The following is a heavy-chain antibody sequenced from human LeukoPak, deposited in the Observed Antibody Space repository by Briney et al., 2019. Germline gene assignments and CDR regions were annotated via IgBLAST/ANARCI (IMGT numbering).Heavy chain of an antibody. Sequence: AASVKVSCKASGYTFTGYYMHWVRQAPGLGLEWMGWINPNSGGTNYAQKFQGWVTMTRDTSISTAYMELSRLRSDDTAVYYCARDPTPSGYYLSLDYWGQGTLVTVSS. J-gene: IGHJ4*02. CDR1: GYTFTGYY. CDR3: ARDPTPSGYYLSLDY. CDR2: INPNSGGT. V-gene: IGHV1-2*04. D-gene: IGHD3-3*01.